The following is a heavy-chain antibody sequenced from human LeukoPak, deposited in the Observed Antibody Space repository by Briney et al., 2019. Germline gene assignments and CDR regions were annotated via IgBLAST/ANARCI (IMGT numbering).Heavy chain of an antibody. CDR3: AKGPSGYCSSTSCYSYYYGMDV. Sequence: GGSLRLFCAASGFTFSRYGMHGARQAPGKGLVGVAVISYDGSNKYYADSVKGRFTISRDNSKNTLYLQMNSLRAEDTAVHYCAKGPSGYCSSTSCYSYYYGMDVWGKGTTVTVSS. D-gene: IGHD2-2*02. V-gene: IGHV3-30*18. CDR2: ISYDGSNK. J-gene: IGHJ6*04. CDR1: GFTFSRYG.